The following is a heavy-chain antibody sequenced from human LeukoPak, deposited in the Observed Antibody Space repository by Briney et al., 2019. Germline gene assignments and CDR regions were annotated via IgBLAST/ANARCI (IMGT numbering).Heavy chain of an antibody. J-gene: IGHJ4*02. Sequence: PSETLSLTCTVSGGSISSYYWSWMRQPPGKGLEWIGYIYYSGSTDYNPSLKSRVTISLDTSKNHFSLKLSSVTAADTAVYYCATLTTVVTPSYFDYWGQGALVTVSS. CDR1: GGSISSYY. D-gene: IGHD4-23*01. CDR3: ATLTTVVTPSYFDY. CDR2: IYYSGST. V-gene: IGHV4-59*08.